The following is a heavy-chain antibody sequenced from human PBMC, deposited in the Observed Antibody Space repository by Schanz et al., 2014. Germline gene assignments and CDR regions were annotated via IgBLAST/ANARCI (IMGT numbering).Heavy chain of an antibody. CDR3: AKDPHRDYGGKPQTFDI. D-gene: IGHD4-17*01. V-gene: IGHV3-33*06. J-gene: IGHJ3*02. CDR2: IWFDGNNK. CDR1: GFTFIAYG. Sequence: QVQLVESGGGVVQPGRSLRLSCAASGFTFIAYGMHWVRQAPGKGLEWVAVIWFDGNNKFYADSVKGRFTISRDNSKNTLYLQMSSLRAEDTALYYCAKDPHRDYGGKPQTFDIWGQGTMVTVSS.